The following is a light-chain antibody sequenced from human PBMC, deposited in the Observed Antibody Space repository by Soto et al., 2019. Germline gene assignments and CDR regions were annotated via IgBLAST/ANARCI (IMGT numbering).Light chain of an antibody. Sequence: HMTHSPSSVSAFVGDRVTITARASQGLSSWLAWYHQKQGKAPKLLIDAASSVQSGVPSRFSGSVSGTDFTLTISSLQPEDFATYYCEQTNSFPLTFGGGTKVDIK. CDR3: EQTNSFPLT. CDR1: QGLSSW. V-gene: IGKV1D-12*01. J-gene: IGKJ4*01. CDR2: AAS.